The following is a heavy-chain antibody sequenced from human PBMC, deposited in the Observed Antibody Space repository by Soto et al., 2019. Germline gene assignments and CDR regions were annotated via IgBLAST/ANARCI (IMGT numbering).Heavy chain of an antibody. CDR1: GFTFSSYG. CDR2: ISYDGGDK. CDR3: AKDGDVAAAGYYFDY. Sequence: GGSLRLSCAASGFTFSSYGMHWVRQAPGKGLGWLAVISYDGGDKYYTDSVKGRFTISRDNSKNTLYLQMNSLRAEDTAVYYCAKDGDVAAAGYYFDYWGQGTLVTVSS. D-gene: IGHD6-13*01. J-gene: IGHJ4*02. V-gene: IGHV3-30*18.